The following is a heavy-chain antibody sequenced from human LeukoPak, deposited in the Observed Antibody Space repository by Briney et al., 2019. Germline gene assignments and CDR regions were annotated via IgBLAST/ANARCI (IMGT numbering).Heavy chain of an antibody. CDR3: ARFQLPSYYYYYYMDV. V-gene: IGHV1-18*01. J-gene: IGHJ6*03. D-gene: IGHD2-21*01. CDR2: IRGDNGNT. CDR1: GYTFTNYG. Sequence: ASVKVSCKASGYTFTNYGINWVRQAPGQGLEWVGWIRGDNGNTNYAQNLQGRVAMTTDTSTSTAFLDLRSLTSDDTAVYFCARFQLPSYYYYYYMDVWGKGTTVTVSS.